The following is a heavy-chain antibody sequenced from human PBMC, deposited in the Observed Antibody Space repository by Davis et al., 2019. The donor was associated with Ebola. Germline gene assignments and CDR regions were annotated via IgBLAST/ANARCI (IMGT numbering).Heavy chain of an antibody. CDR3: ARDLHYDSSIFDY. V-gene: IGHV3-48*02. J-gene: IGHJ4*02. CDR1: GFTFSTNS. D-gene: IGHD3-22*01. Sequence: GESLKISCAASGFTFSTNSMNWVRQAPGKGLEWVAYITSSSTTIYYADSVKGRFTISRDNDKNSLFLQMNSLRDEDTAVYYCARDLHYDSSIFDYWGQGNLVTVSS. CDR2: ITSSSTTI.